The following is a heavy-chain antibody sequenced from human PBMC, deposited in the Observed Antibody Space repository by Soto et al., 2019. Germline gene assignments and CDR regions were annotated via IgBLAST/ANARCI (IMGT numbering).Heavy chain of an antibody. CDR2: ISGSTSVT. CDR1: GFTFSSYG. D-gene: IGHD3-3*01. J-gene: IGHJ6*02. Sequence: GGSLRLSCAASGFTFSSYGMNWVRQAPGKGLEWVSHISGSTSVTYYADSVKGRFTISRDNAKNSLFLQMNSLRDEDTAVYYCARETYYDFWSGPYYGMDVWGQGTTVTVSS. V-gene: IGHV3-48*02. CDR3: ARETYYDFWSGPYYGMDV.